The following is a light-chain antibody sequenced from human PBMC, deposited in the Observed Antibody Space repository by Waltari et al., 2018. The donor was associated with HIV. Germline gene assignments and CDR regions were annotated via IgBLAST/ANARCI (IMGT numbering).Light chain of an antibody. V-gene: IGLV1-47*01. J-gene: IGLJ2*01. Sequence: QSVLTQPPSASGTPGQRVTISCSGSSSNIGSNYVYWYQQLPGTAPKLLIQRNNQRPSGVPDRFSGSKSGTSASLAISGLRSEDEADYYCAAWDDSLNGVVFGGRTKLTVL. CDR1: SSNIGSNY. CDR3: AAWDDSLNGVV. CDR2: RNN.